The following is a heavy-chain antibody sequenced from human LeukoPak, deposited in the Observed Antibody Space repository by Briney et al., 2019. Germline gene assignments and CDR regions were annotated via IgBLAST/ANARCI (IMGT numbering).Heavy chain of an antibody. CDR1: GYSFASYW. Sequence: PGESLKISCKGSGYSFASYWIGRVRQMPGKGLEWMGIIYPGDSDTRYSPSFQGQVTISADKSISTAYLQWSSLKASDTAMYYCARHLAAARYYYGMDVWGQGTTVTVSS. CDR3: ARHLAAARYYYGMDV. J-gene: IGHJ6*02. V-gene: IGHV5-51*01. CDR2: IYPGDSDT. D-gene: IGHD6-13*01.